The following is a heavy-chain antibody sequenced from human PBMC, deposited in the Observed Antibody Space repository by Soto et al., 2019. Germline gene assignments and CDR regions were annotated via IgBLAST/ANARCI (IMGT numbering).Heavy chain of an antibody. D-gene: IGHD2-21*01. Sequence: LRLSCAASGFTFSTYSMHWVRQPPGKGLEWVAVVSKDGGITFYADSVRGRFTISRDNSKNTLYLHMNSLGPEDTAVYYCAKETLAIPGPFDFWGQGTLVTVSS. J-gene: IGHJ4*02. V-gene: IGHV3-30*18. CDR3: AKETLAIPGPFDF. CDR1: GFTFSTYS. CDR2: VSKDGGIT.